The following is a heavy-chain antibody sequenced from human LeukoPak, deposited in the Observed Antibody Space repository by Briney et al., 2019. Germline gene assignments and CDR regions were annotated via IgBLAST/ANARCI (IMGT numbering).Heavy chain of an antibody. J-gene: IGHJ4*02. Sequence: GRSLRLSCAASGFTFSGYGMHWVRQAPGKGLEWVAIIWYHGSNEDYADSVKGRFTISRDNAKNTLYLQMNSLRAEDTAVYYCARAVGGSWSGYYFDYWGQGTLVTVSS. D-gene: IGHD3-3*01. CDR1: GFTFSGYG. CDR2: IWYHGSNE. V-gene: IGHV3-33*01. CDR3: ARAVGGSWSGYYFDY.